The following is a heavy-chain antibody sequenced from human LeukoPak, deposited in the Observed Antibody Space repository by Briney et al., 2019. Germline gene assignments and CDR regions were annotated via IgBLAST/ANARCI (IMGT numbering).Heavy chain of an antibody. V-gene: IGHV4-30-4*08. CDR2: IYYSGST. D-gene: IGHD2-2*02. CDR3: ATERGRYCSSTSCYRVGVY. J-gene: IGHJ4*02. Sequence: PSQTLSLTCTVSGGSISSGDYYWSWIRQPPGKGPEWIGYIYYSGSTYYNPSLKSRVTISVDTSKNQFSLKLSSVTAADTAVYYCATERGRYCSSTSCYRVGVYWGQGTLVTVSS. CDR1: GGSISSGDYY.